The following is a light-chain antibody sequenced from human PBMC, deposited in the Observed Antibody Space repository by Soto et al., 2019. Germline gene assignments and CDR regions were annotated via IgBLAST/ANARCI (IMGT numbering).Light chain of an antibody. CDR3: QQYGSSLT. CDR2: DAS. Sequence: DIQMTQSPSTLPASVGDVVTITCRASQSVSSWLAWYQQKPGKAPKLLIYDASNLESGVPSRFSGSGSGTEFTLTISSLQPDDFAVYYCQQYGSSLTFGGGTKVDIK. V-gene: IGKV1-5*01. J-gene: IGKJ4*01. CDR1: QSVSSW.